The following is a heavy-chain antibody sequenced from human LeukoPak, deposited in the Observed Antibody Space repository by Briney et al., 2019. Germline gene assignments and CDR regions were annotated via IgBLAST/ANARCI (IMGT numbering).Heavy chain of an antibody. Sequence: SETPSLTCSVSGGSISSYYWTWIRQPAGKGLEWIGRIYTTGSTDYNPSLKSRVTMSVDPSKNQFSLKLSSVTAADTAVYYCARESQVLYYFDSWGQGTLVTVSS. CDR1: GGSISSYY. V-gene: IGHV4-4*07. J-gene: IGHJ4*02. CDR2: IYTTGST. CDR3: ARESQVLYYFDS.